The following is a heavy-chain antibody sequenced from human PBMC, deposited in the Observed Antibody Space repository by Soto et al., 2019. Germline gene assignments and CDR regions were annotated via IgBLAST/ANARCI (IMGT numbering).Heavy chain of an antibody. CDR3: AKAWGIDY. Sequence: EVQLLESGGGLVEPGGSRRLSFAASGFTFSSYTMSWVRQAPGKGLEWVSTISGSGSSTYSAASVKGRFTISRDNSKNTLYLQMNSLRVEDTAIYYCAKAWGIDYWGQGTLVTVSS. CDR1: GFTFSSYT. CDR2: ISGSGSST. D-gene: IGHD7-27*01. J-gene: IGHJ4*02. V-gene: IGHV3-23*01.